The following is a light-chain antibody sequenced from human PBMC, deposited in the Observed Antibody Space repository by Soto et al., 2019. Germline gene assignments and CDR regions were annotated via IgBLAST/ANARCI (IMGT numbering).Light chain of an antibody. J-gene: IGKJ1*01. CDR2: KAS. V-gene: IGKV1-5*03. CDR3: QQYNDNWT. Sequence: DIQLTQSPSTLSSSVGDRVTITCRARQSISSWLAWYQQKPGTAPKLLIYKASTLQSGVPSRFSGSGSGTEFTLTISSLQPDDSATYYCQQYNDNWTLGQGTKVDIK. CDR1: QSISSW.